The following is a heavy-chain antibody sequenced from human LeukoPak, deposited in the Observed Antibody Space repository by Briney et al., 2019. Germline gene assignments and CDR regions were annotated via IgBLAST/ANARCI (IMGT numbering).Heavy chain of an antibody. V-gene: IGHV5-51*01. J-gene: IGHJ4*02. CDR3: ARPAYCSGGSCHRDY. CDR1: GYSFTSYW. D-gene: IGHD2-15*01. CDR2: IYPGDSDT. Sequence: GESLKISCKGSGYSFTSYWIGWVRQMPGKGLERMGIIYPGDSDTRYSPSFQGQVIISADKSISTAYLQWSSLKASDTAMYYCARPAYCSGGSCHRDYWGQGTLVTVSS.